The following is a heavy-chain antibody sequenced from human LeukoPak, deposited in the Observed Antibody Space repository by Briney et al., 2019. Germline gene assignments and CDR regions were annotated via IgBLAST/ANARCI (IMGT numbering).Heavy chain of an antibody. D-gene: IGHD2-15*01. CDR1: GYTFTSYD. Sequence: GAPVKVSCKASGYTFTSYDINWVRQATGQGLEWMGWMNPNSGNAGYAQKFQGRVTMTRNTSISTAYMELSSLRSEDTAVYYCARGYCSGGSCPSNDYYYYGMDVWGQGTTVTVSS. J-gene: IGHJ6*02. CDR3: ARGYCSGGSCPSNDYYYYGMDV. V-gene: IGHV1-8*01. CDR2: MNPNSGNA.